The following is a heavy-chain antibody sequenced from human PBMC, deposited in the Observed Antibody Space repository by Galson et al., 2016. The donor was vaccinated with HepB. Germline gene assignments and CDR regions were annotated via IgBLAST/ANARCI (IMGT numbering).Heavy chain of an antibody. CDR3: ARSTVTTFYY. CDR1: GGSISSSSYY. Sequence: GGSISSSSYYWGWIRQPPGKGLEWIGSIYYSGSTYYNPSLKSRVTISVDTSKNQFSLKLSSVTAADTAVYYCARSTVTTFYYWGQGTLVTVSS. D-gene: IGHD4-17*01. CDR2: IYYSGST. J-gene: IGHJ4*02. V-gene: IGHV4-39*01.